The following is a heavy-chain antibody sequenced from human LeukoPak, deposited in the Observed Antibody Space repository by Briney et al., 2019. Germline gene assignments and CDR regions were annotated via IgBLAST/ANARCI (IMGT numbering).Heavy chain of an antibody. V-gene: IGHV3-21*01. CDR2: ISESSNDS. D-gene: IGHD3-16*01. CDR1: RFPFSSYT. Sequence: GGSLRLSCAASRFPFSSYTMHWVRQAPGKGLEWFSSISESSNDSYYASSLNGRFTISRDNAKKSLFLQMNSQRVEDTAVYYCAGGSGTYSPDYWGQGTLVTVSS. J-gene: IGHJ4*02. CDR3: AGGSGTYSPDY.